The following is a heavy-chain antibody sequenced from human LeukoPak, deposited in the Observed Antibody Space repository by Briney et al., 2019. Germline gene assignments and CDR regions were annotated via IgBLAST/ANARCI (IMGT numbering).Heavy chain of an antibody. CDR3: AREGCSGGGCFFDY. D-gene: IGHD2-15*01. J-gene: IGHJ4*02. V-gene: IGHV1-2*06. Sequence: EASVKVSCKASGYTFTGYYMHWVRQAPGQGLEWMGRINPNSGGTNYAQKFQGRVTMTRDTSISTAYMELSRLRSDDAAVYYCAREGCSGGGCFFDYWGQGTLVTVSS. CDR1: GYTFTGYY. CDR2: INPNSGGT.